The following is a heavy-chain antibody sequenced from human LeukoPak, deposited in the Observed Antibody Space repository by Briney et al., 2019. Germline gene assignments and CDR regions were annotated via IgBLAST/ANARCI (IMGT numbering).Heavy chain of an antibody. V-gene: IGHV1-69*04. CDR1: GGTFSSYA. Sequence: SVTVSCKASGGTFSSYAISWVRQAPGQGLEWMGRIIPILGIANYAQKFQGRVTITADKSTSTAYMELSSLGSEDTAVYYCARVLYYDILTVGYWGQGTLVTVSS. D-gene: IGHD3-9*01. J-gene: IGHJ4*02. CDR3: ARVLYYDILTVGY. CDR2: IIPILGIA.